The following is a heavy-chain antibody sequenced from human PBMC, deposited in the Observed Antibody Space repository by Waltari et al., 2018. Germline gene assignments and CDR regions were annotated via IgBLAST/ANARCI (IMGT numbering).Heavy chain of an antibody. CDR3: ARGYPFSFYGSGTYYNVYDY. Sequence: QVQLVQSGAEVKKPGASVKVSCRASGYTFTSYDINWVRQATGPGLGWMGWMNPNSGNTDYAQKFQGRVTMTRNTSISTAYMELSSLRSEDTAVYYCARGYPFSFYGSGTYYNVYDYWGQGTLVTVSS. CDR2: MNPNSGNT. J-gene: IGHJ4*02. D-gene: IGHD3-10*01. CDR1: GYTFTSYD. V-gene: IGHV1-8*01.